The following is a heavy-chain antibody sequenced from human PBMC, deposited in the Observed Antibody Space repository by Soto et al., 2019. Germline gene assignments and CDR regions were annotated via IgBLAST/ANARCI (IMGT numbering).Heavy chain of an antibody. Sequence: PSETLSLTCTVSGGSISNYYYSWIRQPPGKGLEWIGYLYNTGSTIYNPSLKSRVTISVDTSKNQFSLKLNSLTAADTAVYYCARDLWGYCGTDCYPLDVWGQGTTVTVSS. J-gene: IGHJ6*02. V-gene: IGHV4-59*01. D-gene: IGHD2-21*02. CDR1: GGSISNYY. CDR3: ARDLWGYCGTDCYPLDV. CDR2: LYNTGST.